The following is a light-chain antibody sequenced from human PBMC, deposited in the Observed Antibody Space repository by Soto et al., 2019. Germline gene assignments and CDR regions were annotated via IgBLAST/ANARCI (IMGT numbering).Light chain of an antibody. Sequence: QSVLTQPPSASGTPGQRVTISCSGSSSNIGSNTVNWYQHLPGTAPKLLIHSNNRRPSGVPERFSGSKSGPSASLAISGLQSEDEADYYCAAWDDSLNGLYVFGTGTKLTVL. CDR1: SSNIGSNT. CDR3: AAWDDSLNGLYV. J-gene: IGLJ1*01. CDR2: SNN. V-gene: IGLV1-44*01.